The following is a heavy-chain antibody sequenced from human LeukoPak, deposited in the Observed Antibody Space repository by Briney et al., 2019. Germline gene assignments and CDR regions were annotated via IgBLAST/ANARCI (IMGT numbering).Heavy chain of an antibody. J-gene: IGHJ4*02. CDR1: GYSFVLYG. D-gene: IGHD5-18*01. Sequence: ASVKVSCKASGYSFVLYGISWMRQAPGQGPEWMGWISTYNGNTKYAQKFQGRLTMTRDTSTTTVYMELSSLRSEDTAMYYCAREIGPRQLHLWGSAFDYWGQGTLVTVSS. V-gene: IGHV1-18*01. CDR3: AREIGPRQLHLWGSAFDY. CDR2: ISTYNGNT.